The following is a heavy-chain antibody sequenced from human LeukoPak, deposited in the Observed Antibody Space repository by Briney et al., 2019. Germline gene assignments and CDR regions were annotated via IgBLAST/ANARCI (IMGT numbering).Heavy chain of an antibody. Sequence: ASETLSLTCTVSGGSISSSSYYWGWIRQPPGKGLEWIGSIYYSGSTYYNPSLKSRFTISVDTSKNQFSLKLSSVTAADTAVYYCARSRHIVVVTARVAFDIWGQGTMVTVSS. V-gene: IGHV4-39*01. D-gene: IGHD2-21*02. CDR2: IYYSGST. J-gene: IGHJ3*02. CDR3: ARSRHIVVVTARVAFDI. CDR1: GGSISSSSYY.